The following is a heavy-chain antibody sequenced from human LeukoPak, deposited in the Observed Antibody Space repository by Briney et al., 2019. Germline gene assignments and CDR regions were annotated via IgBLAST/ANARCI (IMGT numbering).Heavy chain of an antibody. J-gene: IGHJ4*02. Sequence: SETLSLTCAVDGGSFSGYYWRWIRQPPGKGLEWIGEINHSGSTNYNPSLKSRVTISVDTSKNQFSLKLSSVTAADTAVYYCSIGHGSSGLFGYWGQGTLVTVSS. V-gene: IGHV4-34*01. CDR2: INHSGST. CDR1: GGSFSGYY. CDR3: SIGHGSSGLFGY. D-gene: IGHD6-19*01.